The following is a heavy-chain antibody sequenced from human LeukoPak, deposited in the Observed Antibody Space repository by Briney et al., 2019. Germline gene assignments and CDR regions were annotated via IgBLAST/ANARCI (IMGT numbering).Heavy chain of an antibody. V-gene: IGHV3-23*01. D-gene: IGHD5-18*01. J-gene: IGHJ4*02. CDR1: GFTFSSYA. CDR2: ISGSGGST. CDR3: AKDPAYSYGRGFDY. Sequence: QPGASLRLSCAASGFTFSSYAMSWVRQAPGKGLEWVSAISGSGGSTYYADSVKGRFTISRDNSKNTLYLQMNSLRAEDTAVYYCAKDPAYSYGRGFDYWGRGTLVTVSS.